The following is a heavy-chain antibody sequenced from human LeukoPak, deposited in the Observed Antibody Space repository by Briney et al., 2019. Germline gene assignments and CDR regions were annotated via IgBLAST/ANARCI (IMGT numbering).Heavy chain of an antibody. V-gene: IGHV1-24*01. Sequence: GASVKVSCKVSGYTLTELSMHWVRQAPGKGLEWMGGFDPEDGETIYAQKFQGRVTMTRDTSISTAYMELSRLRSDDTAVYYCARERGYSYGYYHFWGQGTLVTVSS. D-gene: IGHD5-18*01. CDR2: FDPEDGET. CDR3: ARERGYSYGYYHF. J-gene: IGHJ4*02. CDR1: GYTLTELS.